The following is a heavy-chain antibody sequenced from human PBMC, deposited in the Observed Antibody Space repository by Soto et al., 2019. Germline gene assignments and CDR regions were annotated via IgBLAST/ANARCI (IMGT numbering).Heavy chain of an antibody. D-gene: IGHD3-16*01. CDR3: ARLRRDWGDAFDL. CDR1: GGPLGSSA. J-gene: IGHJ3*01. CDR2: IIPVFDKA. Sequence: QVQLVQSGADVKKPGSSVKVSCTTSGGPLGSSAISWVRQAPAQGLEWMGEIIPVFDKANYAQNFQGRLTITADEPTGTVFMQLSSLRSEDTAVYFCARLRRDWGDAFDLWGLGTFVTVSS. V-gene: IGHV1-69*01.